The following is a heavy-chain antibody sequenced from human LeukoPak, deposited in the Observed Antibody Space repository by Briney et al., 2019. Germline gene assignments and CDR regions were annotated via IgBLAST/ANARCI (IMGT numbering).Heavy chain of an antibody. V-gene: IGHV4-4*02. CDR2: IYHSGST. CDR3: ARAGYYDSSGYYSFDY. D-gene: IGHD3-22*01. Sequence: PSETPSLTCAVSGGSISSSNWWSWVRQPPGKGLEWIREIYHSGSTNYNPSLKSRVTISVDKSKNQFSLKLTSVTAADTAVYYCARAGYYDSSGYYSFDYWGQGTLVTVSS. CDR1: GGSISSSNW. J-gene: IGHJ4*02.